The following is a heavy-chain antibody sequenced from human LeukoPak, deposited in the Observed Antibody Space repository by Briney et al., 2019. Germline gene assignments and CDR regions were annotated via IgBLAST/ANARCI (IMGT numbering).Heavy chain of an antibody. CDR3: ARDLELERNRWNYFES. Sequence: SETLSLTCTVSGCSISSFFWSWIRQPPGKGLEWLGCIDYSGSTQYNPSLKSRVTISVDTSKQQFSLKLSSVTAADTAVYYCARDLELERNRWNYFESWGQGTLVTVSS. V-gene: IGHV4-59*01. CDR1: GCSISSFF. D-gene: IGHD1-1*01. J-gene: IGHJ4*02. CDR2: IDYSGST.